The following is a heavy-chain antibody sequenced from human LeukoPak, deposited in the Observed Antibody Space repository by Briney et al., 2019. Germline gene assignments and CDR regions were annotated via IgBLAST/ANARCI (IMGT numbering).Heavy chain of an antibody. D-gene: IGHD3-10*01. CDR1: GGSISSYY. CDR3: ARLGTMVRGVINGLDWFDP. V-gene: IGHV4-59*08. Sequence: SETLSLTCTVSGGSISSYYWSWIRQPPGKGLEWIGYIYYSGSTNYNPSLKSRVTISVDTSKNQFSQKLSSVTAADTAVYYCARLGTMVRGVINGLDWFDPWGQGTLVTVSS. J-gene: IGHJ5*02. CDR2: IYYSGST.